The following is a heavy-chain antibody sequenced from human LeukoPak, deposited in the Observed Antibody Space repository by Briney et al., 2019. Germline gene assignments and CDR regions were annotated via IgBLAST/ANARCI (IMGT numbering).Heavy chain of an antibody. CDR2: ITGSSAST. Sequence: GGSLRLSCAASGFTFSSYAMSWVRQAPGKGLEWVSSITGSSASTYYADSVKGRFTISRDNSKNTLYLQMNSLRAEYMAVYFCAKLDYYDTHWGQGTLVTVSS. CDR3: AKLDYYDTH. D-gene: IGHD3-22*01. J-gene: IGHJ4*02. CDR1: GFTFSSYA. V-gene: IGHV3-23*01.